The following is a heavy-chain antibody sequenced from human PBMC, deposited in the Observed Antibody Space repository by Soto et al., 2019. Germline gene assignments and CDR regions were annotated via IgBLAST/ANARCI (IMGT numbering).Heavy chain of an antibody. V-gene: IGHV4-59*01. CDR2: IYYSGST. J-gene: IGHJ5*02. Sequence: QVQLQESGPGLVKPSETLSLTCTVSGGSISSYYWSWIRQPPGKGLEWIGYIYYSGSTNYNPSLKSRVTISVDTSKNQFSLKLSSVTAADTAVYYCARVARPGRSRVFWFDPWGQGTLVTVSS. D-gene: IGHD6-6*01. CDR1: GGSISSYY. CDR3: ARVARPGRSRVFWFDP.